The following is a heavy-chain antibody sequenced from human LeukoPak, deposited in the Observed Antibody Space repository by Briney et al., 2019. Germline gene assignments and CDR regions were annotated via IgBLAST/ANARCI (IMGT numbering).Heavy chain of an antibody. J-gene: IGHJ6*02. V-gene: IGHV3-74*01. CDR2: INTDGSST. Sequence: GGSLRLSCAASGFTFSSYWMHWVRQAPGKGLVWVSRINTDGSSTSYADSVKGRFTISRDNAKNSLYLQMNSLRAEDTAVYYCARDYHTDFPYYYYGMDVWGQGTTVTVSS. CDR3: ARDYHTDFPYYYYGMDV. D-gene: IGHD2-21*02. CDR1: GFTFSSYW.